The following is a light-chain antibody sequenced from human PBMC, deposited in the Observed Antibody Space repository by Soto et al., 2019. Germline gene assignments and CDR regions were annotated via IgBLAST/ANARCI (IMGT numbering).Light chain of an antibody. CDR1: SKDGGGYDF. J-gene: IGLJ1*01. CDR3: GSYTTSSTSGG. CDR2: GVG. V-gene: IGLV2-14*03. Sequence: QSPLTQPATVSASTGQAISITCTGTSKDGGGYDFLSGYQQHPDKIPKPLIYGVGNRPSAVSNRCSASKSGNTASLTISALQAEDEADYYCGSYTTSSTSGGFGTGTKVTV.